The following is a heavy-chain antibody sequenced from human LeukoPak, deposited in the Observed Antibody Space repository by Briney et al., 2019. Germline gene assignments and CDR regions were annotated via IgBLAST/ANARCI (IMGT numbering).Heavy chain of an antibody. J-gene: IGHJ4*02. CDR3: AKGVGAFFDY. CDR2: ISSDGSDK. Sequence: GESLRLSCAASGFTFSNYAMYWVRQAPGKGLEWVAVISSDGSDKYYADSVKGRFTISRDNSENTLYLQMNSLTAEDTTVYSCAKGVGAFFDYWGQGTLVTVSS. V-gene: IGHV3-30*18. D-gene: IGHD1-26*01. CDR1: GFTFSNYA.